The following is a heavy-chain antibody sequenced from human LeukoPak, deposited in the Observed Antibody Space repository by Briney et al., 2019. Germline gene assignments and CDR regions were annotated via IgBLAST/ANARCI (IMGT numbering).Heavy chain of an antibody. CDR1: GFTFSSYW. J-gene: IGHJ4*02. CDR2: INSDGSST. Sequence: GGSLRLSRAASGFTFSSYWMHWVRQAPGKGLVWVSRINSDGSSTSYADSVKGRFTISRDNAKNTLYLQMNSLRAEDTAVYYCAREGYYGSGSYPAYYFDYWGQGTLVTVSS. D-gene: IGHD3-10*01. V-gene: IGHV3-74*01. CDR3: AREGYYGSGSYPAYYFDY.